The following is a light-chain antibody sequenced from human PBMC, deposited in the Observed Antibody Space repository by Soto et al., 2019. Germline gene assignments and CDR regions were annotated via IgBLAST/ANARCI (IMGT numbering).Light chain of an antibody. CDR1: SSNIGANP. V-gene: IGLV1-44*01. Sequence: QPVLTQPPSASGTPGQRVTISCSGSSSNIGANPINWYQQLPGTAPKLLIYNNDQRPSGVPDRFSASKSGTSASLAISGLQYEDGADYYCEAWDDSLYGAVLGGGTKLTVL. CDR3: EAWDDSLYGAV. CDR2: NND. J-gene: IGLJ2*01.